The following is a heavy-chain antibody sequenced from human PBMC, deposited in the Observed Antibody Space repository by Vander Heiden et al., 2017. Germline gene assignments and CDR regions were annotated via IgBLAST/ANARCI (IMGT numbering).Heavy chain of an antibody. D-gene: IGHD1-26*01. J-gene: IGHJ4*02. CDR1: GFPVSNYN. V-gene: IGHV3-21*02. CDR3: ARGKGLSGH. Sequence: EVQLVESGGGLVKPGGSLRVPCVASGFPVSNYNMNWVRQAPGKGLEWVSSISSSSTFIYYADSVKGRFTISRDNAENSLSLQMNSLRAEDTAVYYCARGKGLSGHWGQGTLVTVSS. CDR2: ISSSSTFI.